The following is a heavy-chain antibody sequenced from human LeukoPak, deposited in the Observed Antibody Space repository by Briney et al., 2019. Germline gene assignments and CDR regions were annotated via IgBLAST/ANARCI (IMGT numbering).Heavy chain of an antibody. V-gene: IGHV4-30-4*01. D-gene: IGHD3-10*01. CDR1: GDSISSGDYY. CDR3: ARATGWPKGSGTFNYYYGLDV. Sequence: SETLSLTCTVSGDSISSGDYYWSWIRQPPGNDLEWIGYIYHSGSRYYNPSLKTRASISNDASKNQFSLKLISVPAADTAIYCARATGWPKGSGTFNYYYGLDVWGQGTTVSVSS. J-gene: IGHJ6*02. CDR2: IYHSGSR.